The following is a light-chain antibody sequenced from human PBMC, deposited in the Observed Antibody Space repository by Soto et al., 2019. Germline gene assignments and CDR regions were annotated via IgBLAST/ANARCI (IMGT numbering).Light chain of an antibody. J-gene: IGKJ1*01. CDR1: QSISSW. V-gene: IGKV1-5*01. CDR3: QHYNSYSEA. CDR2: DAS. Sequence: DTQMTQSPSTVSASVGDRVTITCRASQSISSWLAWYQQRPGKAPKLLIYDASSLESGVPSRFSGSGSGTEFTLTISSLQPDDFATYYCQHYNSYSEAFGQGTKVDIK.